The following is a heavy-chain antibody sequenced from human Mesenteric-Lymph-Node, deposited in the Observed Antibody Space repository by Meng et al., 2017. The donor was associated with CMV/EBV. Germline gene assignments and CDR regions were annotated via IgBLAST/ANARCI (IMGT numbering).Heavy chain of an antibody. Sequence: GESLKISCAASGFTFSSYAMSWVRQAPGKGLEWVSAISGSGGSTYYADSVKGRFTISRDNAKNSLYLQMNSLRAEDTAVYYCARGGAGDPHIDYWGQGTLVTVSS. CDR2: ISGSGGST. CDR3: ARGGAGDPHIDY. J-gene: IGHJ4*02. CDR1: GFTFSSYA. V-gene: IGHV3-23*01. D-gene: IGHD7-27*01.